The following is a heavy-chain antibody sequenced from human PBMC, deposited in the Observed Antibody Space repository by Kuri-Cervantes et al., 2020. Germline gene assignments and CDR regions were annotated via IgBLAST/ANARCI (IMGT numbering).Heavy chain of an antibody. CDR1: GYTFTRYA. Sequence: ASVKVSCKASGYTFTRYAMNWVRQAPGQGLEWRGWINTNTGNPTYAQGFTGRFVFSLDTSVNTAYLQINSLKAEDTAVYYCARDMGCSGGTCYSGRYFDLWGRGILVTVSS. V-gene: IGHV7-4-1*02. CDR2: INTNTGNP. D-gene: IGHD2-15*01. J-gene: IGHJ2*01. CDR3: ARDMGCSGGTCYSGRYFDL.